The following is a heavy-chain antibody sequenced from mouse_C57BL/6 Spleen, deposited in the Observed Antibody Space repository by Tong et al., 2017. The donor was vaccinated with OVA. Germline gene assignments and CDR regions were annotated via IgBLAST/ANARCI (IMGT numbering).Heavy chain of an antibody. CDR2: IDPETGGT. V-gene: IGHV1-15*01. J-gene: IGHJ4*01. D-gene: IGHD1-1*01. CDR3: TSFITTVVAKAMDY. Sequence: VQLQESGAELVRPGASVTLSCKASGYTFTDYEMHWVKQTPVHGLEWIGAIDPETGGTAYNQKFKGKAILTADKSSSTAYMELRSLTSEDSAVYYCTSFITTVVAKAMDYWGQGTSVTVSS. CDR1: GYTFTDYE.